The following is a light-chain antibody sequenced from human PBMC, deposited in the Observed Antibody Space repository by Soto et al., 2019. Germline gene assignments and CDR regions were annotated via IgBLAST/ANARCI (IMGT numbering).Light chain of an antibody. CDR3: QQYYNWWT. J-gene: IGKJ1*01. CDR2: GAS. CDR1: QSVGSN. Sequence: EIVLTQSPATLSSFPGDRVTLSCRASQSVGSNLAWYQQKPGQAPRLLIYGASTRVTGIPARFSGSGSGTEFTLTISSLQSEDFAVYHCQQYYNWWTFGQGTKVDIK. V-gene: IGKV3-15*01.